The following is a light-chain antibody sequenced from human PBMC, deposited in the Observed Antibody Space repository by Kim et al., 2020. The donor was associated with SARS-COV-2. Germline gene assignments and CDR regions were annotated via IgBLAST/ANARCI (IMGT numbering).Light chain of an antibody. Sequence: ASVGDRVTITCRASHGISNYLAWYQQKPGKVPKLLIYAASALQSGVPSRFSGSGSETDFTLTISSLQPEDVATYYCQKYNGAPWTFGQGTKVDIK. V-gene: IGKV1-27*01. CDR1: HGISNY. J-gene: IGKJ1*01. CDR2: AAS. CDR3: QKYNGAPWT.